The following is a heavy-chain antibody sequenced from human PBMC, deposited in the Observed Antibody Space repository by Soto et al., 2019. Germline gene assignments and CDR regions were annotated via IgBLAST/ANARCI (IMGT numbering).Heavy chain of an antibody. CDR2: IYYSGST. CDR3: ARERGWVDSGYDY. Sequence: QVQLQESGPGLVKPSQTLSLTCTVSGGSISSGDYYWSWIRQPPGKGLEWIGYIYYSGSTYYNPSLKSRVTISVDTSKNQCSLKLSSVTAADTAVYYCARERGWVDSGYDYWGQGTLVTVSS. J-gene: IGHJ4*02. CDR1: GGSISSGDYY. D-gene: IGHD5-12*01. V-gene: IGHV4-30-4*01.